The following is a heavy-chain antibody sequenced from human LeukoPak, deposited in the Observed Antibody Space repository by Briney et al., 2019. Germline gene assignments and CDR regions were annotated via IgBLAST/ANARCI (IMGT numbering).Heavy chain of an antibody. J-gene: IGHJ4*02. CDR2: IYPGDSDT. D-gene: IGHD3-10*01. CDR3: ARRRSSTLIDY. CDR1: GYSFNTYW. Sequence: GESLKISCKGSGYSFNTYWIGWVRQMPGKGLEWMGIIYPGDSDTTYSPSFQGQVTISADKSISTAYLQWSSLKASDTAMYFCARRRSSTLIDYWGQGTLVTVSS. V-gene: IGHV5-51*01.